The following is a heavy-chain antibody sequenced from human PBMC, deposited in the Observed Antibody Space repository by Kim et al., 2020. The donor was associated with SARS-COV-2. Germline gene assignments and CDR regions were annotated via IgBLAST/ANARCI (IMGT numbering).Heavy chain of an antibody. D-gene: IGHD3-22*01. V-gene: IGHV1-18*01. CDR1: GYTFTSYG. J-gene: IGHJ3*02. CDR3: AILAMIVVVGPPYDAFDI. CDR2: ISAYNGNT. Sequence: ASVKVSCKASGYTFTSYGISWVRQAPGQGLEWMGWISAYNGNTNYAQKLQGRVTMTTDTSTSTAYMELRSLRSDDTAVYYCAILAMIVVVGPPYDAFDIWGQGTMVTVSS.